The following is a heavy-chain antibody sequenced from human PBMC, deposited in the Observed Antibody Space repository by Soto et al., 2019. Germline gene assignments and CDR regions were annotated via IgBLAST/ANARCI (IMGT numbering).Heavy chain of an antibody. J-gene: IGHJ4*02. D-gene: IGHD6-13*01. CDR1: GFTFSSHP. CDR3: AREPTADMLSRFDY. CDR2: ISNDGSNK. Sequence: QVQLVESGGDVVQPGRSLRLSCAASGFTFSSHPMHWVRQTPGKGLKWVAVISNDGSNKHYEDSVEGRFTISRDNSKNTLYLQMDSLRPEDTALYYCAREPTADMLSRFDYWGQGTLVTVSS. V-gene: IGHV3-30*04.